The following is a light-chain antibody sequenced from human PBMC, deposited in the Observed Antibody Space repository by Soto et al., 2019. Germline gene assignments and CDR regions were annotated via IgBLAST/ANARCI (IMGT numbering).Light chain of an antibody. Sequence: EIVLTQSPATLSLSPGEGAARSGMASQSVDINLAWYLQKPGQAPRLVIYGASTRATGIPARYSGSGSGTEFTLTISGLQSEDFAVYYCHQYNNWPPTFGQGTKVDI. V-gene: IGKV3-15*01. CDR1: QSVDIN. CDR2: GAS. CDR3: HQYNNWPPT. J-gene: IGKJ1*01.